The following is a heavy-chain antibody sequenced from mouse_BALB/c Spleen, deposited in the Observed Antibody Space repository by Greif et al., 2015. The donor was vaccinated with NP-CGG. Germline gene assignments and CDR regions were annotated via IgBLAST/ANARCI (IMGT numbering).Heavy chain of an antibody. J-gene: IGHJ3*01. D-gene: IGHD2-4*01. Sequence: EVHLVESGGGLVQPGGSLRLSCATSGFTFTDYYMSWVRQPPGKALEWLGFIRNKANGYTTEYSASVKGRFTISRDNSQSILYLQMNTLRAEDSATYYCARYYDYDPFAYWGQGTLVTVSA. V-gene: IGHV7-3*02. CDR2: IRNKANGYTT. CDR1: GFTFTDYY. CDR3: ARYYDYDPFAY.